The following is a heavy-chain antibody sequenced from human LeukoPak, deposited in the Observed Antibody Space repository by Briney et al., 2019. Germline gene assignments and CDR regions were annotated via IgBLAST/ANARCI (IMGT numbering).Heavy chain of an antibody. CDR1: GGSISSYY. Sequence: PSETLSLTCTVSGGSISSYYWSWIRQPPGKGLEWIGYIYYSGSTNYNPSLKSRVTISVDTSKNQFSLKLSSVTAADTAVSYCARSERGAFDIWGQGTMVTVSS. V-gene: IGHV4-59*01. J-gene: IGHJ3*02. CDR3: ARSERGAFDI. CDR2: IYYSGST.